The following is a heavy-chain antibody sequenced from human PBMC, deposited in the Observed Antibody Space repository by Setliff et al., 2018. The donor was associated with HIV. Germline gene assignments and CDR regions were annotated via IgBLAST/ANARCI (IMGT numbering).Heavy chain of an antibody. D-gene: IGHD3-16*01. J-gene: IGHJ6*04. CDR1: GGPFSSTS. V-gene: IGHV4-59*01. CDR2: IYYSGNT. Sequence: SETLSLTCTVSGGPFSSTSWSWIRQFPGQGLEWIGYIYYSGNTNYNPSLKSRVTISIDTSKNRFFLKLNSVTAADTAIYYCARDLHQPGYFYYVDVWGRGTAVTVSS. CDR3: ARDLHQPGYFYYVDV.